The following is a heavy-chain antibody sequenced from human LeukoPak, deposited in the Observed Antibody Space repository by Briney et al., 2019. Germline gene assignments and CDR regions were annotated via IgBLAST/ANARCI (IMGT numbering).Heavy chain of an antibody. J-gene: IGHJ6*02. Sequence: GGSLRLSCAASGFTLSTYWMHWGRQAPGKGLVWVSRINGDGSSSTYADSVKGRFTISRDNAKNTLYLQMNSLRTEDTAVYYCTRNPGMDVWGQGTTVTVSS. CDR1: GFTLSTYW. CDR3: TRNPGMDV. CDR2: INGDGSSS. V-gene: IGHV3-74*01.